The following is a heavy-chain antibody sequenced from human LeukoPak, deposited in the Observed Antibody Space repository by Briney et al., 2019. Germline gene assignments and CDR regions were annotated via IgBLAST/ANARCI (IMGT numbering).Heavy chain of an antibody. Sequence: GGSLRLSCAASGFTFSSYSMNWVRQAPGKGLEWVSSISSSSSYIYYADSVKGRFTISRDNAKNSLYLQMNSLRAEDTAVYYCARDVDTAMACDYWGQGTLVTVCS. V-gene: IGHV3-21*01. CDR2: ISSSSSYI. CDR1: GFTFSSYS. J-gene: IGHJ4*02. D-gene: IGHD5-18*01. CDR3: ARDVDTAMACDY.